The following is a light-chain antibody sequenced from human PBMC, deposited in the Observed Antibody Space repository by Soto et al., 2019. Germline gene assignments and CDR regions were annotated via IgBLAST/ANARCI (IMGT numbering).Light chain of an antibody. V-gene: IGLV2-14*03. J-gene: IGLJ1*01. Sequence: QSVLTQPASVSGSPGQSITISCTGTRSDVGAYNYVSWYQQHPGKAPKLMIYDVNDRPSGVSNRFSGSKSGNTASLTISGPQAGDEADYYCSSYTGSTTDVFGAGTKVTV. CDR2: DVN. CDR1: RSDVGAYNY. CDR3: SSYTGSTTDV.